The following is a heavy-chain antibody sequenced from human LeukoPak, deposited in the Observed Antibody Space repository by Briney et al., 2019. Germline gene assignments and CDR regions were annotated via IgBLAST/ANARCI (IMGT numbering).Heavy chain of an antibody. Sequence: GGSPRLSCAASGFTFSSYEMNWVRQAPGKGLEWVSYISSSGSTIYYADSVKGRFTISRDNAKNSLYLQMNSLRAEDTAVYYCAELGITMIGGVWGKGTTVTISS. CDR2: ISSSGSTI. J-gene: IGHJ6*04. V-gene: IGHV3-48*03. CDR3: AELGITMIGGV. CDR1: GFTFSSYE. D-gene: IGHD3-10*02.